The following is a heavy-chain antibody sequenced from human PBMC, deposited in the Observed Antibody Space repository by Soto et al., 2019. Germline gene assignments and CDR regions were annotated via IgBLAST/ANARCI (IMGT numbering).Heavy chain of an antibody. CDR1: GYSFTSYW. J-gene: IGHJ4*02. CDR3: VTVIAAAGASFDY. V-gene: IGHV5-51*01. D-gene: IGHD6-13*01. Sequence: GESLKISCKGSGYSFTSYWIGWVRQMPGKGLEWMGIIYPGDSDTRYSPSFQGQVTISADKSISTAYLQWSSLKASDTAMYYCVTVIAAAGASFDYWGQGTLVTVSS. CDR2: IYPGDSDT.